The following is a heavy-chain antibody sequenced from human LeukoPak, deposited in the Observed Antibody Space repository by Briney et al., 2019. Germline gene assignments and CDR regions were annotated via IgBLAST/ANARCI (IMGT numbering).Heavy chain of an antibody. CDR3: ARDGGAGSYYFDY. Sequence: GGSLRLSCAASGFTFSSYNMNWVRQAPGKGLEWVSYISTSSSYIYYADSMKGRFTISRDNAKNSLYLQMNSLRAEDTAVYYCARDGGAGSYYFDYWGQGTPVTVSS. J-gene: IGHJ4*02. CDR2: ISTSSSYI. V-gene: IGHV3-21*01. CDR1: GFTFSSYN. D-gene: IGHD6-19*01.